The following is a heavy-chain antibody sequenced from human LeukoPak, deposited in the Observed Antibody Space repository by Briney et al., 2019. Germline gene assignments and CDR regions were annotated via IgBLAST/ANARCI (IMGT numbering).Heavy chain of an antibody. CDR3: AKDISGSSGWSRFDY. J-gene: IGHJ4*02. Sequence: GRSLRLSCAASGFTFDDYAMHWVRQAPGKGLELVSGISWNSGSIGYADSVKGRFTISRDNAKNSLYLQMNSLRAEDTALYYCAKDISGSSGWSRFDYWGQGTLVTVSS. D-gene: IGHD6-19*01. CDR1: GFTFDDYA. V-gene: IGHV3-9*01. CDR2: ISWNSGSI.